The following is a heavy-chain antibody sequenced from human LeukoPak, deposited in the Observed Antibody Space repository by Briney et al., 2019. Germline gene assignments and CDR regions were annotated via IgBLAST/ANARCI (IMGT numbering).Heavy chain of an antibody. Sequence: PGGSLRLSCAASGFTFNNAWMSWVRQAPGRGLEWVGHIKSKADGGTTDYGAPVKGRFTISRGDSKNTLYLQMNSLKTEDTAVYYCTTGSSGWSSWGQGTLVTVSS. J-gene: IGHJ4*02. CDR2: IKSKADGGTT. D-gene: IGHD6-19*01. CDR3: TTGSSGWSS. CDR1: GFTFNNAW. V-gene: IGHV3-15*01.